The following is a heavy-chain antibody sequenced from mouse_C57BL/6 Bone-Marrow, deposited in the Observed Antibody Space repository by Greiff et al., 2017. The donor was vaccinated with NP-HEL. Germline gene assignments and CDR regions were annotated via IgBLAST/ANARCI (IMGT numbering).Heavy chain of an antibody. J-gene: IGHJ3*01. V-gene: IGHV1-59*01. CDR1: GYTFTSYW. CDR3: ASLRLFAY. CDR2: IDPSDSYT. Sequence: VQLQQPGAELVRPGTSVKLSCKASGYTFTSYWMHWVKQRPGQGLEWIGVIDPSDSYTNYNQKFKGKATLTVDTSSSIAYMQLSSLTSEDSAVYYCASLRLFAYWGQGTLVTVSA.